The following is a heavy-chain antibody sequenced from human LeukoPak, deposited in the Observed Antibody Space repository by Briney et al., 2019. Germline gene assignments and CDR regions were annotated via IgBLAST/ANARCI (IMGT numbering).Heavy chain of an antibody. V-gene: IGHV6-1*01. CDR1: GDSVSSNSAA. Sequence: SQTLSLTCAISGDSVSSNSAAWNGIRQSPSRGLEWLGRTYYRSKWYNDYAVSVKSRITINPDTSKNQFSLQLNSVTPEDTAVYYCAREDSSSPSPFDYWGQGTLVTVSS. J-gene: IGHJ4*02. D-gene: IGHD6-13*01. CDR2: TYYRSKWYN. CDR3: AREDSSSPSPFDY.